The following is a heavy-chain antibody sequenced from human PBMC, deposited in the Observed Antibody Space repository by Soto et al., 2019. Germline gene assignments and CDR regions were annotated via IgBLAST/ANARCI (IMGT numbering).Heavy chain of an antibody. CDR1: AGPFSGSA. Sequence: SVEVCSVVSAGPFSGSAIRLVRPYPGQGLEWKGGIIPIFGKANYSQKFQGRVTITAVESTSTAYMELSSLRSEDTAVYYCARAYSSLSLNPLYYYCYGMDVWGQGTTFTVSS. J-gene: IGHJ6*01. V-gene: IGHV1-69*13. CDR2: IIPIFGKA. D-gene: IGHD6-6*01. CDR3: ARAYSSLSLNPLYYYCYGMDV.